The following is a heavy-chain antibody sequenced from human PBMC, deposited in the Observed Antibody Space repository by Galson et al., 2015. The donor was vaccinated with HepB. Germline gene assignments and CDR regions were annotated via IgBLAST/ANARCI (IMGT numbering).Heavy chain of an antibody. CDR3: ARDRSMVRGIVIQPFYYLDF. CDR1: GYTFNSYG. CDR2: ISTHNGKT. V-gene: IGHV1-18*04. J-gene: IGHJ4*02. Sequence: SVKVSCKASGYTFNSYGFSWVRQAPGQGLEWMGWISTHNGKTKYAEKFQGRVTMTTDISTRSAYMELRSLISDDTAVYYCARDRSMVRGIVIQPFYYLDFWGQGTLVTVSS. D-gene: IGHD3-10*01.